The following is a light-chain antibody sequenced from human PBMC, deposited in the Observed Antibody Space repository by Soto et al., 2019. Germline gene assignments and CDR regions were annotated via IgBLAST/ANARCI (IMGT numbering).Light chain of an antibody. J-gene: IGLJ3*02. Sequence: QSVLTQPASVSGYPGQSITISCTGTSSDVGAYNFVSWYQQHPGKAPKVMIYEVNNRPSGVSNHFSGSKSGNTASLTISGLQAEDEADYYCSSYTSSSTWVFGGGTKVTVL. V-gene: IGLV2-14*01. CDR3: SSYTSSSTWV. CDR1: SSDVGAYNF. CDR2: EVN.